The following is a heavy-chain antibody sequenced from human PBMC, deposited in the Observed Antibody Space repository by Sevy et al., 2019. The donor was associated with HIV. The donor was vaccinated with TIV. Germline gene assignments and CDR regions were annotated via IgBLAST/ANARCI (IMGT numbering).Heavy chain of an antibody. V-gene: IGHV1-8*03. D-gene: IGHD3-3*01. CDR3: ARGXXXXDFXSGYSEPFXY. Sequence: ASVKVSCKASGXTFTSYDINWVRQATGQGLEWMGWMNPNSGNTGKAQKFQGRVTITRNTSISTAYMELGSLRSEDTAVYYXARGXXXXDFXSGYSEPFXYXGQGTLVTVSS. CDR2: MNPNSGNT. CDR1: GXTFTSYD. J-gene: IGHJ4*02.